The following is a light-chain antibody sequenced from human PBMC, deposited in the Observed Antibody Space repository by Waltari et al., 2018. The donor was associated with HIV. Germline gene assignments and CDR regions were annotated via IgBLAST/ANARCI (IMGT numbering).Light chain of an antibody. CDR3: QQYNRWPWT. J-gene: IGKJ1*01. CDR1: QTVGAN. CDR2: GAS. V-gene: IGKV3-15*01. Sequence: ETLMTKSPATVSASPGDGVTLFCRASQTVGANVAWYKQKVGQAPRLLVFGASTRATAIPDRLHGSGSGTEFTLTINSLQSEDFGVYYCQQYNRWPWTFGQGTRVEV.